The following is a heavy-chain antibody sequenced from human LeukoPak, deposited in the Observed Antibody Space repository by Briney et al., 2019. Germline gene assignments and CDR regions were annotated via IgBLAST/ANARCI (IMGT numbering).Heavy chain of an antibody. CDR2: ISSSSSTI. V-gene: IGHV3-48*01. D-gene: IGHD3-22*01. Sequence: GGSLRLSCAASGFTFSSYSMNWVRQAPGKGLEWVSYISSSSSTIYYADSVKGRFTISRDNAKNSLYLQMNSLRAEDTAVYYCARDPESADYYDSSGQVSFDYWGQGTLVTVSS. CDR1: GFTFSSYS. J-gene: IGHJ4*02. CDR3: ARDPESADYYDSSGQVSFDY.